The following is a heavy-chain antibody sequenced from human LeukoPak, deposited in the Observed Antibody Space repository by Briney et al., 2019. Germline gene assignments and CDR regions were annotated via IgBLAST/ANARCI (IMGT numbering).Heavy chain of an antibody. D-gene: IGHD1-26*01. V-gene: IGHV1-69*13. CDR3: ARWDGGGYEYYMDV. Sequence: GASVKVSCKASGGTFSSYAISWVRQAPGQGLEWMGGIIPIFGTANYAQKFQGRVTITADESTSTAYMGLSSLRSEDTAVYYCARWDGGGYEYYMDVWGKGTTVTVSS. CDR2: IIPIFGTA. CDR1: GGTFSSYA. J-gene: IGHJ6*03.